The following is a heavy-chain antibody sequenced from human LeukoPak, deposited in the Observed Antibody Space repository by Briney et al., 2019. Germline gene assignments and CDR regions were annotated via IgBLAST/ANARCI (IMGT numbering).Heavy chain of an antibody. CDR2: IYYSGST. CDR3: ARVVGATSIDY. D-gene: IGHD2-15*01. CDR1: GGSISSYY. Sequence: SETLSLTCTVSGGSISSYYWSWIRQPPGKGLEWIGYIYYSGSTNYNPSLKSRVTISVDTSKNQFSLQLSSVTAADTAVYYCARVVGATSIDYWGQGILVTASS. V-gene: IGHV4-59*08. J-gene: IGHJ4*02.